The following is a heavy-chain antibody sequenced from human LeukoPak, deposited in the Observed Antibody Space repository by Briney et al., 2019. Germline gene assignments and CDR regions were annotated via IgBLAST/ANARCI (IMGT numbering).Heavy chain of an antibody. CDR1: GFTFSSYE. V-gene: IGHV3-48*03. CDR3: ARVQLERRGYYYYGMDV. D-gene: IGHD1-1*01. CDR2: ISSSGSTI. J-gene: IGHJ6*04. Sequence: GGSLRLSCAASGFTFSSYEMNWVRQAPGKGLEWVSYISSSGSTIYYADSVKGRFTISRDNAKNSLYLQMNSLRAEDTAVYYCARVQLERRGYYYYGMDVWGKGTTVTVSS.